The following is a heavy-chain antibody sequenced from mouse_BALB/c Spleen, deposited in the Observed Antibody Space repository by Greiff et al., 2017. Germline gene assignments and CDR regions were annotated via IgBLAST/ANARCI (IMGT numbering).Heavy chain of an antibody. CDR2: ISSGSSTI. CDR3: ARGGYRYDVFAY. J-gene: IGHJ3*01. V-gene: IGHV5-17*02. CDR1: GFTFSSFG. D-gene: IGHD2-14*01. Sequence: EVQRVESGGGLVQPGGSRKLSCAASGFTFSSFGMHWVRQAPEKGLEWVAYISSGSSTIYYADTVKGRFTISRDNPKNTLFLQMTSLRSEDTAMYYCARGGYRYDVFAYWGQGTLVTVSA.